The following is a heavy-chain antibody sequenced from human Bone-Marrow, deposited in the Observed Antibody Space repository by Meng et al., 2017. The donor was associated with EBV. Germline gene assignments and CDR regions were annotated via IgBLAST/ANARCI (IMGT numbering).Heavy chain of an antibody. D-gene: IGHD3-22*01. J-gene: IGHJ4*02. CDR1: GGSVSSGSYY. CDR2: IYYSGST. Sequence: QVQPQESGPGLVKPSETLSLTCTVSGGSVSSGSYYWSWIRQPPGKGLQWIGYIYYSGSTNYNPSLKSRATISMDTSKNQFSLKLSSVTTADTAVYYCAREGSPFYYDSSGYDLWGQGTLVTVSS. V-gene: IGHV4-61*01. CDR3: AREGSPFYYDSSGYDL.